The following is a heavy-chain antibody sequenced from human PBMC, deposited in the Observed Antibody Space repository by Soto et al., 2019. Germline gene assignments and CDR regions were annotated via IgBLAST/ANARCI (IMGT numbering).Heavy chain of an antibody. Sequence: PGGSLRLCCAASGFTFSSYAMHWGRQAPGKGLEWVAVISYDGSNKYYADSVKGRFTISRDNSKNTLYLQMNSLRAEDTAVYYCARLYDSSGRRPSSPHWAQGTLVTVSS. V-gene: IGHV3-30-3*01. CDR1: GFTFSSYA. J-gene: IGHJ1*01. CDR2: ISYDGSNK. CDR3: ARLYDSSGRRPSSPH. D-gene: IGHD3-22*01.